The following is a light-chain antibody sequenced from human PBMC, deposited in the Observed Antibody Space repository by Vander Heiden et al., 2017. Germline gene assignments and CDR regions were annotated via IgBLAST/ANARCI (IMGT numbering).Light chain of an antibody. V-gene: IGKV3-11*01. Sequence: ATLSCRASQSVDSHLAWYQQRPGQAPRLLIYDASNRATGIPARFSGSGFGTDFTLTISSLGPEDFAVYYCQHRSSWPLTFGGGTKVDFK. J-gene: IGKJ4*01. CDR2: DAS. CDR3: QHRSSWPLT. CDR1: QSVDSH.